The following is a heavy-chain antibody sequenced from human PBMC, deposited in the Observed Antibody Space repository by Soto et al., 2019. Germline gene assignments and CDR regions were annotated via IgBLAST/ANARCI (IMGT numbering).Heavy chain of an antibody. CDR3: AKVPVNNYYYYGMDV. CDR2: ISGSGGRR. CDR1: GFTFSSYG. Sequence: PGGSRRRSWAASGFTFSSYGMSGVRQAPGKGLEWVSAISGSGGRRYYADSVKGRFTLSRDNSNNTLYLQMNSLRAEDTAVYYCAKVPVNNYYYYGMDVWGQGTTVTVSS. J-gene: IGHJ6*02. D-gene: IGHD4-17*01. V-gene: IGHV3-23*01.